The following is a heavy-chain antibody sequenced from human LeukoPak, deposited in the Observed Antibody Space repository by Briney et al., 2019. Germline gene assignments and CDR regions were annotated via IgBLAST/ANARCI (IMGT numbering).Heavy chain of an antibody. CDR2: ISWNSGNI. J-gene: IGHJ6*03. CDR3: ARGGSSGYYLNTYMDV. Sequence: GRSLRLSCAASGFTFDDYAMHWVRQAPGKGLEWVSGISWNSGNIGYADSVKGRFTISGDNAKNSLYLQMNSLRAEDTAVYYCARGGSSGYYLNTYMDVWGKGTTVTVSS. V-gene: IGHV3-9*01. D-gene: IGHD3-22*01. CDR1: GFTFDDYA.